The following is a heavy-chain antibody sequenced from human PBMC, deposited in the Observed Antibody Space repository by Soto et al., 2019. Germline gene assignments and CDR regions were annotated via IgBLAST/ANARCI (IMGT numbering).Heavy chain of an antibody. V-gene: IGHV4-59*08. J-gene: IGHJ4*02. D-gene: IGHD3-22*01. CDR2: IYDSGST. CDR1: GGSISSYY. Sequence: PSETLSLTCTVSGGSISSYYWSWIRQPPGKGLEWIGYIYDSGSTNYNPSLKSRVTISEDMSKNQFSLRLTSVTAADTAVYYCARGYYYDNSGWPPGEWGQGTLVTVSS. CDR3: ARGYYYDNSGWPPGE.